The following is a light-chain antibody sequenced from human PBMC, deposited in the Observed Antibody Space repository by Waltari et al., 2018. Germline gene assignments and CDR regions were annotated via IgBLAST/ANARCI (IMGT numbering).Light chain of an antibody. J-gene: IGLJ3*02. CDR2: STS. CDR1: TGAVTSAHY. CDR3: LLYYGGLWV. Sequence: QTVVNQEPSLTVFPGGTITLTCASSTGAVTSAHYPKWFHQKPGQAPRALIYSTSNKHPWTPARFSGSLLGGKAALTLSGVQPEEEAEYYCLLYYGGLWVFGGGTKLTVL. V-gene: IGLV7-43*01.